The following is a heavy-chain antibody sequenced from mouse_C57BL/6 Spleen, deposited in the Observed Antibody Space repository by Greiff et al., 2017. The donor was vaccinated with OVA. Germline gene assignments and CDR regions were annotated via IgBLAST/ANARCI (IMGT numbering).Heavy chain of an antibody. V-gene: IGHV10-1*01. CDR3: VRHNYGSSYGAMDY. J-gene: IGHJ4*01. CDR2: IRSKSNNYAT. CDR1: GFSFNTYA. D-gene: IGHD1-1*01. Sequence: EVQGVESGGGLVQPKGSLKLSCAASGFSFNTYAMNWVRQAPGKGLEWVARIRSKSNNYATYYADSVKDRFTISRADLESMLYMQMNNCKTEDTAMSYGVRHNYGSSYGAMDYWGQGTSVTVSS.